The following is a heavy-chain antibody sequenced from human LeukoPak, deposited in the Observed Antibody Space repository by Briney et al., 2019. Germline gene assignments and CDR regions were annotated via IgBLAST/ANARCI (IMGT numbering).Heavy chain of an antibody. V-gene: IGHV3-9*03. CDR3: AKSSSPMVVVVISDSYFDL. Sequence: GGSLRLSCVASGFSFHDYAMHWVRQAPGKGLEWVSGINWNSGSIGYADSVKGRFTISRDNAKNSLYLQMNGLRLEDMALYYCAKSSSPMVVVVISDSYFDLWGRGTLVTVSS. D-gene: IGHD3-22*01. J-gene: IGHJ2*01. CDR1: GFSFHDYA. CDR2: INWNSGSI.